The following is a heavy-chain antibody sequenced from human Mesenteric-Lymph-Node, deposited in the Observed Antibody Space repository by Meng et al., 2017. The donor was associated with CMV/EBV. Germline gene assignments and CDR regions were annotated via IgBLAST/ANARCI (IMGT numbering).Heavy chain of an antibody. V-gene: IGHV3-15*01. CDR3: STDLRWELPPSGY. CDR2: IKSKTDGGTT. J-gene: IGHJ4*02. CDR1: GCTFRNAW. Sequence: GCTFRNAWRSWVRQAPGKGLEWVGRIKSKTDGGTTDYAAPVKGRFTISRDDSKNTLYLEMNSLKTEDTAVYYCSTDLRWELPPSGYWGQGTLVTVSS. D-gene: IGHD1-26*01.